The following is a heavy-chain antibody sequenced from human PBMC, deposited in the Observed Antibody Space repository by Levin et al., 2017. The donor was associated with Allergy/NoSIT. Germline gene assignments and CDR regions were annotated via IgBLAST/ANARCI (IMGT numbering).Heavy chain of an antibody. Sequence: GESLKISCAASGFTLSNYAMTWVRQAPGKGLEWVSAISPSGDSGGRTFYADSVKGRFTISRDNSKNTLYLQMNSLRAEDTAVYYCAKGPDSSWYFSGIDYWGQGTLVTVSS. V-gene: IGHV3-23*01. D-gene: IGHD6-13*01. J-gene: IGHJ4*02. CDR3: AKGPDSSWYFSGIDY. CDR1: GFTLSNYA. CDR2: ISPSGDSGGRT.